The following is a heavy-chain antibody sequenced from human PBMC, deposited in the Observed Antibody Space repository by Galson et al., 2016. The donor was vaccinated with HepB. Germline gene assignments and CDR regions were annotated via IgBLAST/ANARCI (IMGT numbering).Heavy chain of an antibody. Sequence: ATLSLSCTVSGASISSSTYYWGRIRQPPGRGLACIGSIYYSVNTQYNPSLKSRVTVSVDTSKHQFTLKLSSVTVADTAIYYCARHPFDYWGQGTLVTVSS. J-gene: IGHJ4*02. CDR3: ARHPFDY. CDR1: GASISSSTYY. CDR2: IYYSVNT. V-gene: IGHV4-39*01.